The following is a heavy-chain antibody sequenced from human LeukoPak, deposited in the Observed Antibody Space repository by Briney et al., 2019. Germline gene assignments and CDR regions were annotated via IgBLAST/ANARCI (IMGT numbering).Heavy chain of an antibody. CDR1: GFTFSSYS. Sequence: PGGSLRLSCAASGFTFSSYSMNWVRQAPGKGLEWVSSISSSSSYIYYADSVKGRFTISRDNAKNSLYLQMNSLRAEDTAVYYCASPPSDFLYYYYMDVWGKGTTVTVSS. CDR2: ISSSSSYI. V-gene: IGHV3-21*01. CDR3: ASPPSDFLYYYYMDV. J-gene: IGHJ6*03.